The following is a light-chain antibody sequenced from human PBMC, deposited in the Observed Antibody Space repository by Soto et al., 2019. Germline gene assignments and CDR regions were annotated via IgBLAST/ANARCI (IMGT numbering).Light chain of an antibody. Sequence: QSVLTQPPSASGSPGQSVTISCTGTRSNLGGYNSVSWYQQHPGKAPKLIIYEVTKLPSGVPYRFSGSKSGNTASLTVSGLQAEDEGDYYCGAYAGSDSFVFGGGTKVTVL. CDR2: EVT. J-gene: IGLJ1*01. CDR3: GAYAGSDSFV. V-gene: IGLV2-8*01. CDR1: RSNLGGYNS.